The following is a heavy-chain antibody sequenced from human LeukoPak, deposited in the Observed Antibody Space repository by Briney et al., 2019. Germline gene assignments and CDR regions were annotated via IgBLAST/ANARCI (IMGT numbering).Heavy chain of an antibody. CDR2: IIPIFGTA. CDR3: ARDFVDTAMAGLVGYMDV. CDR1: GGTFISYA. V-gene: IGHV1-69*01. Sequence: PVKVSCKASGGTFISYAISWVRQAPGQGLEWMGGIIPIFGTANYAQKFQGRVTITADESTSTAYMELSSLRSEDTAVYYCARDFVDTAMAGLVGYMDVWGKGTTVTVSS. J-gene: IGHJ6*03. D-gene: IGHD5-18*01.